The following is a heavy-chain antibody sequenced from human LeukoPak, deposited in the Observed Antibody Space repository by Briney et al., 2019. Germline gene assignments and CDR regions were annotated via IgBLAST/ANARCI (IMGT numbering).Heavy chain of an antibody. V-gene: IGHV4-30-2*01. D-gene: IGHD3-22*01. CDR3: ARVLSSGYSDY. Sequence: SETLSLTCAVSGGSISSGGYSWSWIRQPPGKGLEWIGYIYHSGSTYYNPPLKSRVTISVDRSKNQFSLKLSSVTAADAAVYYCARVLSSGYSDYWGQGTLVTVSS. J-gene: IGHJ4*02. CDR2: IYHSGST. CDR1: GGSISSGGYS.